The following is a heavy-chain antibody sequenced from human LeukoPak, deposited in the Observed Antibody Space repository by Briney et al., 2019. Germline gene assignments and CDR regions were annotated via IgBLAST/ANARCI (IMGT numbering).Heavy chain of an antibody. D-gene: IGHD3-22*01. CDR2: MNPNSGNT. V-gene: IGHV1-8*01. Sequence: ASVRVSCKASGYTFTSYDINWVRQTTGQGLEWMGWMNPNSGNTGYAQKFQGRVTMTRNTSISTAYMELSSLRSEDTAVYYCARSGYDSSGYFTYYYYGMDVWGQGTTVTVSS. J-gene: IGHJ6*02. CDR1: GYTFTSYD. CDR3: ARSGYDSSGYFTYYYYGMDV.